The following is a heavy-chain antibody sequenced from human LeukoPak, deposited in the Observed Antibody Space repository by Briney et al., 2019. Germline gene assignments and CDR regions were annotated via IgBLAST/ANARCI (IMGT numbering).Heavy chain of an antibody. CDR1: GFTFDDYA. V-gene: IGHV3-21*01. Sequence: GSLRLSCAASGFTFDDYAMHWVRQAPGKGLEWVSSISSSSSYIYYADSVKGRFTISRDNAKNSLYLQMNSLRAEDTAVYYCARDRGDYGSSDYWGQGTLVTVSS. D-gene: IGHD3-10*01. CDR3: ARDRGDYGSSDY. J-gene: IGHJ4*02. CDR2: ISSSSSYI.